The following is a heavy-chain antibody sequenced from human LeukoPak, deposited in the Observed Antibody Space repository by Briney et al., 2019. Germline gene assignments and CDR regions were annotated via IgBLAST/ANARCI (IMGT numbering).Heavy chain of an antibody. CDR2: ISSSGSTI. J-gene: IGHJ5*02. CDR1: GFTFSDYY. D-gene: IGHD6-19*01. V-gene: IGHV3-11*04. CDR3: ARARLTAGTPYNWFDP. Sequence: PGGSLRLSCAASGFTFSDYYMNWVRQAPGKGLEWVSYISSSGSTIYYADSVKGRFTISRDNAKNSLYLQMNSLRAEDTAVYYCARARLTAGTPYNWFDPWGQGTLVTVSS.